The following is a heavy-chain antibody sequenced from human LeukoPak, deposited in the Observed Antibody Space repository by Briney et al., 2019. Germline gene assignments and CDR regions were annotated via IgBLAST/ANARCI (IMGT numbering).Heavy chain of an antibody. D-gene: IGHD2-2*01. CDR3: ARESGYCSSTSCFPFDY. Sequence: ASVKVSCKASGGTFSSYAISWVRQAPGQGLEWMGGIIPIFGTANYAQKFQGRVTITADESTSTAYMELSSLRSEDTAVYYCARESGYCSSTSCFPFDYWGQGTLVTVS. CDR2: IIPIFGTA. CDR1: GGTFSSYA. V-gene: IGHV1-69*13. J-gene: IGHJ4*02.